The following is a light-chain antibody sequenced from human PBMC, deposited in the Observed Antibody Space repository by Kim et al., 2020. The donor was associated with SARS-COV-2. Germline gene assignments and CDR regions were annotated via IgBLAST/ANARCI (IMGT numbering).Light chain of an antibody. Sequence: VSPGQTASITCSGDKVGDKYACWYQQKPGQSPVLVIYQDSKRPSGIPQRFSGSNSGNTATLTISGTQAMDEADYYCQAWDSSHVVFGGGTKLTVL. J-gene: IGLJ2*01. V-gene: IGLV3-1*01. CDR1: KVGDKY. CDR2: QDS. CDR3: QAWDSSHVV.